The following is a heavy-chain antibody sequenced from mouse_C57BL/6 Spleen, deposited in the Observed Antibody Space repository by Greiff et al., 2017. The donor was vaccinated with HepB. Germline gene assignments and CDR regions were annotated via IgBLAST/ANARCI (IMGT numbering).Heavy chain of an antibody. Sequence: QVHVKQSGPELVKPGASVKISCKASGYAFSSSWMNWVKQRPGKGLEWIGRIYPGDGDTNYNGKFKGKATLTADKSSSTAYMQLSSLTSEDSAVYFCARSLYGNYPRWFAYWGQGTLVTVSA. CDR2: IYPGDGDT. J-gene: IGHJ3*01. CDR1: GYAFSSSW. D-gene: IGHD2-1*01. CDR3: ARSLYGNYPRWFAY. V-gene: IGHV1-82*01.